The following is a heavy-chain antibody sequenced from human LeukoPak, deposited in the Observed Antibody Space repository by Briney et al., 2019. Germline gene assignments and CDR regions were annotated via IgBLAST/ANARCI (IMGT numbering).Heavy chain of an antibody. V-gene: IGHV1-2*02. D-gene: IGHD6-6*01. J-gene: IGHJ4*02. CDR2: INPDSAT. CDR1: GYTFTDYY. CDR3: ARDASPRAARSDY. Sequence: ASVKVSCRASGYTFTDYYMHWVRQAPGQGLEWMGWINPDSATNYAQKFQGRVTMTRDTPTSTAYMEVSGLRSDDTAVYYCARDASPRAARSDYWGQGTLVTVSS.